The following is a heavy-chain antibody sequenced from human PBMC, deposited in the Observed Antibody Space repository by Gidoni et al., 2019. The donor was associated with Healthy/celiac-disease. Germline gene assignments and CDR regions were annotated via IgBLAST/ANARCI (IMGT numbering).Heavy chain of an antibody. CDR2: MNPNSGNT. J-gene: IGHJ3*02. Sequence: QVQLVQSGAEVKKPGASVKVSCKASGYTFTSYDINWVRQATGQGLEWMGWMNPNSGNTGYAQKFQGRVTMTRNTSISTAYMELSSLRSEDTAVYYCARGGATTSFSWGDAFDIWGQGTMVTVSS. V-gene: IGHV1-8*01. D-gene: IGHD1-26*01. CDR3: ARGGATTSFSWGDAFDI. CDR1: GYTFTSYD.